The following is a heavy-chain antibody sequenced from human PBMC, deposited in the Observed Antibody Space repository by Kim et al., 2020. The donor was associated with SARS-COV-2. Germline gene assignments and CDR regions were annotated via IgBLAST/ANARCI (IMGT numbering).Heavy chain of an antibody. D-gene: IGHD6-13*01. Sequence: SPSLKSRVTISVDTSKTQFSLKLSSVTAADTAVYYCARGGSSSWPYYFDYWGQGTLVTVSS. V-gene: IGHV4-39*07. J-gene: IGHJ4*02. CDR3: ARGGSSSWPYYFDY.